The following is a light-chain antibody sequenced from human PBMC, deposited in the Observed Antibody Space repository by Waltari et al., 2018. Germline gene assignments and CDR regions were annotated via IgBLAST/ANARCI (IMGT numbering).Light chain of an antibody. Sequence: SYELTQPPSVSVSPGQTASITCSGPKLGDKYASWYQHKAGQSPVLVIYQDDRRPSGVPERFSGSNSGNTATLTISGTQAMDEADFYCQAWGSSTEVVFGGGTKLTVL. CDR3: QAWGSSTEVV. J-gene: IGLJ3*02. V-gene: IGLV3-1*01. CDR2: QDD. CDR1: KLGDKY.